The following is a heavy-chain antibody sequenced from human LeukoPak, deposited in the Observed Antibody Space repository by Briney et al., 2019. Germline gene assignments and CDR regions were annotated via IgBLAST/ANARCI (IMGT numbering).Heavy chain of an antibody. CDR1: GDSLRSSNW. D-gene: IGHD6-13*01. CDR2: IYHSGTT. Sequence: SETLSLTCAVSGDSLRSSNWWSWVRQPPGKGLEWIGEIYHSGTTNYNPSLKSRVTISMDTSKNQFSLNLRSVTAADTAVYYCAKPPQKAAAGTVLTFDYWGQGTLVTVSS. CDR3: AKPPQKAAAGTVLTFDY. V-gene: IGHV4-4*02. J-gene: IGHJ4*02.